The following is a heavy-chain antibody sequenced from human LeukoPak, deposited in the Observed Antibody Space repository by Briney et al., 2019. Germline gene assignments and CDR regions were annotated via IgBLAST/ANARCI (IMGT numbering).Heavy chain of an antibody. CDR3: AKDREVRDFDWLRMFDY. CDR1: RWTFRRYV. V-gene: IGHV3-23*01. D-gene: IGHD3-9*01. J-gene: IGHJ4*02. Sequence: LSRVACRWTFRRYVMRWLRQPPRKELAGVAAVSGRDGSTYYGDAVKGRFTIYRENSKNTMYLQMNSLRAEDTAVDYCAKDREVRDFDWLRMFDYWGQGTLVTVSA. CDR2: VSGRDGST.